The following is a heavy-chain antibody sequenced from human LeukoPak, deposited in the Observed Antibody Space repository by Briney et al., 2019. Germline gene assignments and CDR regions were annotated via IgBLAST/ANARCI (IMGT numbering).Heavy chain of an antibody. CDR3: AKDKGQLMYYFDY. D-gene: IGHD5-18*01. CDR1: GFTFSSYA. V-gene: IGHV3-23*01. J-gene: IGHJ4*02. CDR2: ISGSGGST. Sequence: GGSLRLSCAASGFTFSSYARSWVRQAPGKGLEWVSAISGSGGSTYYADSVKGRFTISRDNSKNTLYLQMNSLRAEDTAVYYCAKDKGQLMYYFDYWGQGTLVTVSS.